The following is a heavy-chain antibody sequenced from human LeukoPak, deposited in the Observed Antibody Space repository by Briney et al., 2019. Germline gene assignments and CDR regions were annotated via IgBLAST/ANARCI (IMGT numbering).Heavy chain of an antibody. V-gene: IGHV1-69*13. J-gene: IGHJ6*02. D-gene: IGHD3-10*01. Sequence: SVKVSSKASGGTFSSYAISWVRQAPGQGLEWMGGIIPIFGTANYAQKFQGRVTITADESTSTAYMELSSLRSEDTAVYYCASTETMVTSGYYYGMDVWGQGTMVTVSS. CDR2: IIPIFGTA. CDR3: ASTETMVTSGYYYGMDV. CDR1: GGTFSSYA.